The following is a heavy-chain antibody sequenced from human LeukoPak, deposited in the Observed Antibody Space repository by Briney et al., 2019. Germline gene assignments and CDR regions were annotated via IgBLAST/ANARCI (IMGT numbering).Heavy chain of an antibody. CDR3: ARERSLLWFGELKNRFDP. J-gene: IGHJ5*02. V-gene: IGHV1-2*02. D-gene: IGHD3-10*01. CDR1: GYIFTGYY. Sequence: ASVKVSCKASGYIFTGYYMHWVRQAPGQGLEWMGWINPNSGGTNYAQKFQGRVTMTRDTSISTAYMELSRLRSDDTAVYYCARERSLLWFGELKNRFDPWGQGTLVTVSS. CDR2: INPNSGGT.